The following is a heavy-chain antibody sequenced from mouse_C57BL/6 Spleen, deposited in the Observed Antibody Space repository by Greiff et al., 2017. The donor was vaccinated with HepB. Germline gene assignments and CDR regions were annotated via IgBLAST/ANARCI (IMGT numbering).Heavy chain of an antibody. D-gene: IGHD1-1*01. Sequence: VQLQQSGPELVKPGASVKISCKASGYAFSSSWMNWVKQRPGKGLEWIGRIYPGDGDTNYNGKFKGKATLTADNSSSTAYMQLSSLTSEDSAVYFCARDYYYGSPYSFDYWCQGTTLTVSS. J-gene: IGHJ2*01. CDR1: GYAFSSSW. CDR3: ARDYYYGSPYSFDY. CDR2: IYPGDGDT. V-gene: IGHV1-82*01.